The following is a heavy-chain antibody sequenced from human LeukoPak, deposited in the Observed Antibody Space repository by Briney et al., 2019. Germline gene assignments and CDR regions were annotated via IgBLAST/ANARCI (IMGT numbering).Heavy chain of an antibody. D-gene: IGHD3-22*01. Sequence: SETLSLTCTVSGGSISSYYWSWIRQPAGKGLEWIGRIYTSGSTNYNPSLKSRVTMSVDTSKNQFSLKLSSVTAEDTAVYYCAKYAIQIVVVTNFDYWGQGTLVTVSS. CDR3: AKYAIQIVVVTNFDY. CDR2: IYTSGST. V-gene: IGHV4-4*07. CDR1: GGSISSYY. J-gene: IGHJ4*02.